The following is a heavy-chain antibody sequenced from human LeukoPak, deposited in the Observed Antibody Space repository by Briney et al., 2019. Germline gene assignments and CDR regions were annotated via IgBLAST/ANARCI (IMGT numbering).Heavy chain of an antibody. J-gene: IGHJ6*03. CDR3: ASRYCTGVNCFAASYMCMDV. CDR2: IKQDGSEK. D-gene: IGHD2-8*02. CDR1: GFTFSSYA. V-gene: IGHV3-7*01. Sequence: PGGSLRLSCAASGFTFSSYAMNWVRQAPGKGLEWVANIKQDGSEKYYVDSVKGRFTISRDNADRSLYLQMTSLRVEDTAVYFCASRYCTGVNCFAASYMCMDVWGKGTTVTVSS.